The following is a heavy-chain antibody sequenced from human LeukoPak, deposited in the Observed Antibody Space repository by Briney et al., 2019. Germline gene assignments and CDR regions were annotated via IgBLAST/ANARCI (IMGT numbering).Heavy chain of an antibody. CDR1: GGSFSGYY. Sequence: SETLSLTCAVYGGSFSGYYWSWIRQPPGKGLEWIGEINHSGSTNYNPSLKSRVTILVDTSKNQFSLKLSSVTAADTAVYYCARGSVDGLYYYDSSGYKTNNWFDPWGQGTLVTVSS. J-gene: IGHJ5*02. V-gene: IGHV4-34*01. CDR3: ARGSVDGLYYYDSSGYKTNNWFDP. D-gene: IGHD3-22*01. CDR2: INHSGST.